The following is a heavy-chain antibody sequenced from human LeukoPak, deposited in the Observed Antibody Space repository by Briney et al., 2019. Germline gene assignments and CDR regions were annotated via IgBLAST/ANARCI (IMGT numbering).Heavy chain of an antibody. J-gene: IGHJ3*02. CDR1: GFTFSSYG. CDR3: ARDTGYSSSYDAFDI. CDR2: IWYDGSNK. Sequence: GRSLRLSCAASGFTFSSYGMHWVRQAPGKGLEWVAVIWYDGSNKYYADSVKGRFTISRDNSKNTLYLQMNSLRAEDTAVYYCARDTGYSSSYDAFDIWGQGTTVTVSS. V-gene: IGHV3-33*01. D-gene: IGHD6-13*01.